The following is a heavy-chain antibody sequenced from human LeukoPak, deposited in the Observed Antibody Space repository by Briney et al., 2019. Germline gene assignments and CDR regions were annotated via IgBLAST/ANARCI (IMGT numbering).Heavy chain of an antibody. CDR1: GFTFSSYA. Sequence: PGGSLRLSCAASGFTFSSYAMSWVRQAPGKGLEWVANIKQDGSEKYYVDSVKGRFTISRDNAKNSLYLQMNSLRAEDTAVYYCARRIPFDYWGQGTLVTVSS. V-gene: IGHV3-7*01. CDR3: ARRIPFDY. CDR2: IKQDGSEK. D-gene: IGHD2-21*01. J-gene: IGHJ4*02.